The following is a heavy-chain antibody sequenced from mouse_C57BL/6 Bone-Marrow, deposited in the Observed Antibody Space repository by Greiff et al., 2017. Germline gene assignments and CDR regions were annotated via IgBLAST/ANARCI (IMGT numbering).Heavy chain of an antibody. D-gene: IGHD1-1*01. V-gene: IGHV5-17*01. CDR2: ISSGSSTI. J-gene: IGHJ2*01. Sequence: EVKVVESGGGLVKPGGSLKLSCAASGFTFSDYGMHWVRQAPEKGLEWVAYISSGSSTIYSADTVKGRFTISRDNAKNTLFLQMTSLRSEDTAMYYCARRTYGSSFFDYWGQGTTLTVSS. CDR1: GFTFSDYG. CDR3: ARRTYGSSFFDY.